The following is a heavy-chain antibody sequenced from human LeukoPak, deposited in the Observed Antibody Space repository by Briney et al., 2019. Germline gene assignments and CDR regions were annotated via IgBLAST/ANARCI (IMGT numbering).Heavy chain of an antibody. D-gene: IGHD4-17*01. CDR3: SRGGYGDYNNWFDP. Sequence: GGSLILSCAASGFTFSSFGMHWVRQAPGKGLEWVADIWYNGSNKYYAESVKGRFTISRDNSKNTLYLQMNSLRAEDTAVYYCSRGGYGDYNNWFDPWGQGTLVIVSS. CDR1: GFTFSSFG. CDR2: IWYNGSNK. V-gene: IGHV3-33*01. J-gene: IGHJ5*02.